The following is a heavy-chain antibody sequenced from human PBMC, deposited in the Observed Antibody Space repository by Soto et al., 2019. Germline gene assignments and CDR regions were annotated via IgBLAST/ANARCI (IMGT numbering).Heavy chain of an antibody. CDR1: GFTFSSYG. Sequence: QVQLVESGGGVVQPGRSLRLSCAASGFTFSSYGMHWVRQAPGKGLDWVAVIWYDGSNKYYADSVKGRFTISRDNSKNTLYLQRNSRRAEDTAVYYCARGDRSGLHFDYWGQGALVTVSS. D-gene: IGHD5-12*01. CDR2: IWYDGSNK. CDR3: ARGDRSGLHFDY. V-gene: IGHV3-33*01. J-gene: IGHJ4*02.